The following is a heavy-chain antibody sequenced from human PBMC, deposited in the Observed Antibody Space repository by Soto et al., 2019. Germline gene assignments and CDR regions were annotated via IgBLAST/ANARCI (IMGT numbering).Heavy chain of an antibody. V-gene: IGHV4-30-2*01. D-gene: IGHD4-17*01. J-gene: IGHJ4*02. Sequence: SETLSLTCAVSGGSISSGGYSCNWIRQPPGKGLEWIGYIYHSGSTYYNPSLKSRVTISVYRPKNQFSLKLSSVTAADTAVYYCARGVTTVTTFDYWGQGTLVTVSS. CDR1: GGSISSGGYS. CDR2: IYHSGST. CDR3: ARGVTTVTTFDY.